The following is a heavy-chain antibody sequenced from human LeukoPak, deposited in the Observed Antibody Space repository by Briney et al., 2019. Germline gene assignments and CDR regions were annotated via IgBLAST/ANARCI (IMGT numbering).Heavy chain of an antibody. V-gene: IGHV3-23*01. CDR1: GFTFSSCG. J-gene: IGHJ4*02. CDR3: ANDLGWIQLNLG. Sequence: GGSLRLSCAASGFTFSSCGMSWVRQPPGKGLEWVSGISGNGGNTYYAGSVKGRFTISRDNSKNTVYLQMNSLRAEDTAIYYCANDLGWIQLNLGRGQGTLVTVSS. CDR2: ISGNGGNT. D-gene: IGHD5-18*01.